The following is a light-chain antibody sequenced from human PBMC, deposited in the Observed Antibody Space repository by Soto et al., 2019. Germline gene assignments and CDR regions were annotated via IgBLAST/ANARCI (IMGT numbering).Light chain of an antibody. V-gene: IGLV2-8*01. Sequence: QSVLTQPPSASGSPGQSVTISCTGTSSDVGGYNYVSWYQHHPGKAPKLMIYEVSRRPSGVPDRFSGSKSGNTASLPVSGRQDDDEADYYCTSYAGSNNRGVFGSGTKLTVL. CDR2: EVS. CDR1: SSDVGGYNY. J-gene: IGLJ1*01. CDR3: TSYAGSNNRGV.